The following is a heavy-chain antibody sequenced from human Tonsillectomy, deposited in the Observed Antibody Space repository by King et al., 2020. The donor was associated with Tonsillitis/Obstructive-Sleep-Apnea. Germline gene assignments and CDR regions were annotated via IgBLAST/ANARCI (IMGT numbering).Heavy chain of an antibody. Sequence: VQLVESGGVVVQPGGSLRLSCAASGFTFDDYTMHWVRQAPGKGLEWVSLISWDGGSTYYADSVKGRLTISSDNSKNSLYLQMNSLRTEDTALYYCAKDTGGYCSSTSCYFDYWGQGTLVTVSS. CDR1: GFTFDDYT. CDR2: ISWDGGST. J-gene: IGHJ4*02. V-gene: IGHV3-43*01. CDR3: AKDTGGYCSSTSCYFDY. D-gene: IGHD2-2*01.